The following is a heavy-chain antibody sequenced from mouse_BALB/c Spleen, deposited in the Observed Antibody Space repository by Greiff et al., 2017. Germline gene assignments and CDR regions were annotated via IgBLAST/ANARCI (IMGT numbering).Heavy chain of an antibody. CDR3: ARNLIWLRRGDY. Sequence: QVQLQQSGAELARPGASVKLSCKASGYTFTSYWMQWVKQRPGQGLEWMGAIYPGDGDTRYTQKFTGKATLTADKSSSTAYMQLSSLASEDSAVYYCARNLIWLRRGDYWGQGTTLTVSS. V-gene: IGHV1-87*01. CDR1: GYTFTSYW. D-gene: IGHD2-2*01. CDR2: IYPGDGDT. J-gene: IGHJ2*01.